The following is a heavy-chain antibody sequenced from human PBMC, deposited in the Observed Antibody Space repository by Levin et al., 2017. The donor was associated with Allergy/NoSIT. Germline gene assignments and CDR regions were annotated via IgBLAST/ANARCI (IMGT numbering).Heavy chain of an antibody. CDR1: GYNFITYG. Sequence: GESLKISCKASGYNFITYGITWVRQAPGQGLEWMGWINPANGNTKNIEKVQGRLTMTTDTSTRTVYMELRRLRVDDTAVYYCARGGYFDWSNDAFELWGQGTRVTVSS. J-gene: IGHJ3*01. CDR2: INPANGNT. V-gene: IGHV1-18*01. CDR3: ARGGYFDWSNDAFEL. D-gene: IGHD3-9*01.